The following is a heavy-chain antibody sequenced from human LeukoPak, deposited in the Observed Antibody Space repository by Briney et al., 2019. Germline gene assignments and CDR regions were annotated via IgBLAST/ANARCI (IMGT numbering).Heavy chain of an antibody. V-gene: IGHV3-53*01. CDR2: IYSGGST. CDR1: GFTVSSNY. D-gene: IGHD3-10*01. J-gene: IGHJ3*02. CDR3: AKDWGPYYYGSGSYAKSDAFDI. Sequence: GGSLRLSCAASGFTVSSNYMSWVRQAPGKGLEWVSVIYSGGSTYYADSVKGRFTISRDNAKNTLYLQMNSPRAEDTAVYYCAKDWGPYYYGSGSYAKSDAFDIWGQGTMVTVSS.